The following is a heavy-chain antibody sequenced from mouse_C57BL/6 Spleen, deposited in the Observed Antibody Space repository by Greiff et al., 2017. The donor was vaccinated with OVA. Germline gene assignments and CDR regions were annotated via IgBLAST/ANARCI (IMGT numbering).Heavy chain of an antibody. CDR2: IDPETGGT. CDR3: TRSHLAGMAY. CDR1: GYTFTDYE. D-gene: IGHD4-1*01. Sequence: VKLMESGAELVRPGASVTLSCKASGYTFTDYEMHWVKQTPVHGLEWIGAIDPETGGTAYNQKFKGKAILTADKSSSTAYMELRSLTSEDSAVYYCTRSHLAGMAYWGQGTLVTVSA. V-gene: IGHV1-15*01. J-gene: IGHJ3*01.